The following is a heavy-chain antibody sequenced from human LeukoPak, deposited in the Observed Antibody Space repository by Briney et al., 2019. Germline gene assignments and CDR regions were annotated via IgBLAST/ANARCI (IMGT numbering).Heavy chain of an antibody. CDR3: ARERATMIVVVTEYYFDY. CDR2: ISAYNGNT. J-gene: IGHJ4*02. CDR1: GYTFTSYG. Sequence: GASVKVSCKASGYTFTSYGISWVRQAPGQGLEWMGWISAYNGNTNYAQKLQGRVTMTTDTSTSTAYMELRSLRSDDTAVYYCARERATMIVVVTEYYFDYWGQGTLATVSS. D-gene: IGHD3-22*01. V-gene: IGHV1-18*01.